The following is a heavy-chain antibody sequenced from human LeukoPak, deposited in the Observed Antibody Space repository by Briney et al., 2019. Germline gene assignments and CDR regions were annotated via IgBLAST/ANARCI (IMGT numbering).Heavy chain of an antibody. CDR1: GASLISYY. J-gene: IGHJ4*02. D-gene: IGHD3-22*01. CDR3: ARDSRSYERSGYYHFDY. Sequence: SETLSLTCTVSGASLISYYWNWIRQPPGKGLEWIGYIYYNGSPNYNPSLKSRVTMSQDTSKDQFSLRLTSVTAADTAVYYCARDSRSYERSGYYHFDYWGQGSLVTVSS. V-gene: IGHV4-59*01. CDR2: IYYNGSP.